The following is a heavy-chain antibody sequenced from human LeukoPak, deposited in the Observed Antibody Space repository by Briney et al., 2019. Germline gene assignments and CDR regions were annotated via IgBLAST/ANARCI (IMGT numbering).Heavy chain of an antibody. CDR2: INTNTGNP. CDR3: ARDGSSRQWLDPNDY. J-gene: IGHJ4*02. CDR1: GYTFTSYA. V-gene: IGHV7-4-1*02. Sequence: ASVKVSCKASGYTFTSYAMNWVRQAPGQGLEWMGWINTNTGNPTYAQGFTGRFVFSLDTSVSTAYLQISSLKAEDTAVYYCARDGSSRQWLDPNDYWGQGTLVTVSS. D-gene: IGHD6-19*01.